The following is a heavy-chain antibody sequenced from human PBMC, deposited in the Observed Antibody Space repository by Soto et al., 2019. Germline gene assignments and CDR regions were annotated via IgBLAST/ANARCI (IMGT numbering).Heavy chain of an antibody. V-gene: IGHV4-4*07. D-gene: IGHD3-10*01. CDR3: ATGPGGFGDFSLDY. CDR1: GSSIRDYY. CDR2: ISSGGSI. Sequence: ECLSLAGAVSGSSIRDYYWSWIRQPSGKGLEWVGRISSGGSINYNPSLKSRVTMSVDTSKNQFSLKLNSVAAADTAVYYCATGPGGFGDFSLDYWGQGTLVIVSS. J-gene: IGHJ4*02.